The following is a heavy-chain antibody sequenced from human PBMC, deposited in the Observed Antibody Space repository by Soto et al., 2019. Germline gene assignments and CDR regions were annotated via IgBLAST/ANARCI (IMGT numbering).Heavy chain of an antibody. CDR3: AKTSVVVAATSADYYYYGMDV. V-gene: IGHV5-51*01. CDR2: IYPGDSDT. J-gene: IGHJ6*02. Sequence: PGESLKISCKGPGYSFTSYWIGWVRQMPGKGLEWMGIIYPGDSDTRYSPSFQGQVTISADKSISTAYLQWSSLKASDTAMYYCAKTSVVVAATSADYYYYGMDVWGQGTTVTVSS. CDR1: GYSFTSYW. D-gene: IGHD2-15*01.